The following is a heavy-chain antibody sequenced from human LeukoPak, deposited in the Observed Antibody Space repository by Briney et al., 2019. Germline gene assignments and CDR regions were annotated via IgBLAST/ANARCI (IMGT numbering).Heavy chain of an antibody. CDR2: ISSSGSTI. V-gene: IGHV3-11*04. Sequence: GGSLRLSCAASGFTFSDYYVSWIRQAPAKGLERVSYISSSGSTIYYADSVKDRFTISRDNAKNSLYLQMNSLRAEDTAVCYCLRGLYEYVWGSPIIRHWGEGTLDSVFS. D-gene: IGHD3-16*01. CDR1: GFTFSDYY. J-gene: IGHJ4*02. CDR3: LRGLYEYVWGSPIIRH.